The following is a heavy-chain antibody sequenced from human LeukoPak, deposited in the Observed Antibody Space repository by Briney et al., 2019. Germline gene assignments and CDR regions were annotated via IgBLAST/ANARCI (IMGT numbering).Heavy chain of an antibody. J-gene: IGHJ4*02. CDR1: GFSFTDYP. D-gene: IGHD3-9*01. Sequence: GGSLRLSCATSGFSFTDYPMNWVRQAPGKGLEWISNIRTTAEGAKYAYYADSVKGRVTISRDDGKNTLYLHMNSLRDDDTAVYYCATDLRYAFDYWGQGILVTVSS. V-gene: IGHV3-48*02. CDR2: IRTTAEGAKYA. CDR3: ATDLRYAFDY.